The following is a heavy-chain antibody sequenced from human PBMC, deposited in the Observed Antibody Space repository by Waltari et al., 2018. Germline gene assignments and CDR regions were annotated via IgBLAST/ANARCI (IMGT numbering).Heavy chain of an antibody. V-gene: IGHV5-10-1*03. CDR3: ARLNRVGATWGGVYFDY. J-gene: IGHJ4*02. CDR2: IDPSDSYT. Sequence: EVQLVQSGAEVKKPGESLRISCKGSGYSFTSYWISWVRQMPGKGLEWMGRIDPSDSYTNYSPSFQGHVTISADKSISTAYLQWSSLKASDTAMYYCARLNRVGATWGGVYFDYWGQGTLVTVSS. CDR1: GYSFTSYW. D-gene: IGHD1-26*01.